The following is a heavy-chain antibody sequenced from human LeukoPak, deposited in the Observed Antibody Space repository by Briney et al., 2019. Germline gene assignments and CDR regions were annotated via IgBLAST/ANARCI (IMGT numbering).Heavy chain of an antibody. Sequence: SETLSLTCIVSGDSISSSSCYWGWIRQPPGKGLEWIGSRYYRGSTYYNPSLKSRVTISEDTSKNQLSLKPSSVTAADTAVYYCGRQENRIAAASAGYWGQGVLVTVSS. J-gene: IGHJ4*02. CDR3: GRQENRIAAASAGY. CDR1: GDSISSSSCY. D-gene: IGHD6-13*01. V-gene: IGHV4-39*01. CDR2: RYYRGST.